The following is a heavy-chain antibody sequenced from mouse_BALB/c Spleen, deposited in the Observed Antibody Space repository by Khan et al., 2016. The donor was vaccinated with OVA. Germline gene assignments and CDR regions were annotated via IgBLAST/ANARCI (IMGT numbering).Heavy chain of an antibody. J-gene: IGHJ3*01. V-gene: IGHV2-2*02. D-gene: IGHD2-4*01. CDR3: ARRGYDDGRGALFAY. CDR2: IWSAGST. CDR1: GFSLDKYS. Sequence: QVQLKQSGPGLVQPSQSLSITCTVSGFSLDKYSVHWIRQSPGKGLEWLGVIWSAGSTDYNAAFISRLTITKDNTRSQVFFKVISLQPNDTARYYCARRGYDDGRGALFAYWGQGTLVTVSA.